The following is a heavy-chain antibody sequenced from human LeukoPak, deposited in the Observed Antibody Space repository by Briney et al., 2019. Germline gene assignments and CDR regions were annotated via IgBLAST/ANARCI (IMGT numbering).Heavy chain of an antibody. CDR3: AKGAGSSWYKEYYYYMDV. D-gene: IGHD6-13*01. J-gene: IGHJ6*03. Sequence: GGSLRLSCAASGFTFSSYAMSWVRQAPGKGLERVSAISGSGGSTYYADSVRGRFTISRDNSKNTLYLQMNSLRAEDTAVYYCAKGAGSSWYKEYYYYMDVWGKGTTVTVSS. V-gene: IGHV3-23*01. CDR1: GFTFSSYA. CDR2: ISGSGGST.